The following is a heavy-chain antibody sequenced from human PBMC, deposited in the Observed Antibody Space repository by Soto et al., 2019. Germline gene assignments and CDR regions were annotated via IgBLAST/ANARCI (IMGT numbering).Heavy chain of an antibody. CDR3: AKDREWLPTPLDAFDI. CDR1: GFTFSSYA. D-gene: IGHD6-19*01. J-gene: IGHJ3*02. V-gene: IGHV3-23*01. CDR2: ISGSGGST. Sequence: GGSLRLSCAASGFTFSSYAMSWVRQAPGKGLEWVSAISGSGGSTYYADSVKGRFTISRDNSKNTLYLQMNSLRAEDTAVYYCAKDREWLPTPLDAFDIWGQGTMVTVSS.